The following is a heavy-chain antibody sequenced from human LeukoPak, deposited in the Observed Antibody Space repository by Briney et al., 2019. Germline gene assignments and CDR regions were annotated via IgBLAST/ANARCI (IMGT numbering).Heavy chain of an antibody. V-gene: IGHV4-34*01. D-gene: IGHD5-24*01. CDR2: INHSGST. Sequence: PSETLSLTCAVYGGSFSGYYWSWIRQPPGKGLGWIGEINHSGSTNYNPSLKSRVTISVDTSKNQFSLKLSSVTAADTAVYYCARGRGMATITVDYWGQGTLVTVSS. CDR1: GGSFSGYY. J-gene: IGHJ4*02. CDR3: ARGRGMATITVDY.